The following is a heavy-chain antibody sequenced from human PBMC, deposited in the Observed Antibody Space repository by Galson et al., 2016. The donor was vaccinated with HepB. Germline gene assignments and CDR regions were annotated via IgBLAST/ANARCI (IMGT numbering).Heavy chain of an antibody. CDR1: GFSLSSYS. D-gene: IGHD2-2*01. CDR2: ISSSSSYI. J-gene: IGHJ6*02. Sequence: SLRLSCAASGFSLSSYSMNWVRQAPGKGLEYVSSISSSSSYIYYPDSVKGRFTISRDNVKNSLYLQMNSLRAEDTAVYYCARDRGYCSSTRCYGVYYGMDVWGQGTTVTVSS. V-gene: IGHV3-21*01. CDR3: ARDRGYCSSTRCYGVYYGMDV.